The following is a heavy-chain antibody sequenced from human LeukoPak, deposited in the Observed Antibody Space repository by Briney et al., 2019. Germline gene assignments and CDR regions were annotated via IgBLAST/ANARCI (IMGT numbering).Heavy chain of an antibody. J-gene: IGHJ4*02. Sequence: SETLSLTCALSGGSISGYYWIWTRQSPGEGLQWIGHFHYSGTTAYNPSLKSRVTISLDTSRKQFSLKLSSVSAADTAVYYCARATAGNTYGATDSWGQGTLVTVSS. CDR1: GGSISGYY. CDR3: ARATAGNTYGATDS. V-gene: IGHV4-59*01. D-gene: IGHD5-18*01. CDR2: FHYSGTT.